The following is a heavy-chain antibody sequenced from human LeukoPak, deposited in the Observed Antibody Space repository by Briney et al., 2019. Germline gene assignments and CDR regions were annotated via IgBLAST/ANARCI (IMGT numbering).Heavy chain of an antibody. D-gene: IGHD6-13*01. CDR1: GFTFSRFG. Sequence: GGSLRLSCGASGFTFSRFGIHWVRQVPGKGLEWVSVISYDGRNKHYADSVKGRFTISRDNSKNTLFLQMNSLRAEDTAVYYCARGLPGGFVGFSSSWYPLDYWGQGALVTVSS. CDR3: ARGLPGGFVGFSSSWYPLDY. CDR2: ISYDGRNK. J-gene: IGHJ4*02. V-gene: IGHV3-30*04.